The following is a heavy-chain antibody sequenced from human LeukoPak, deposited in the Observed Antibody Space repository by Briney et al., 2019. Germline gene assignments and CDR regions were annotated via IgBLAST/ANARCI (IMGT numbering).Heavy chain of an antibody. V-gene: IGHV3-74*01. Sequence: GGSLRLSCAASGFTFSNYWMHWVRQAPGKGLVWVSRINSDGINTSYADSVKGRFTISRDNAKNTLNLQMNSLRAEDTALYYCAIRGSPMVRNYWGQGTLVTVSS. CDR1: GFTFSNYW. D-gene: IGHD3-10*01. J-gene: IGHJ4*02. CDR3: AIRGSPMVRNY. CDR2: INSDGINT.